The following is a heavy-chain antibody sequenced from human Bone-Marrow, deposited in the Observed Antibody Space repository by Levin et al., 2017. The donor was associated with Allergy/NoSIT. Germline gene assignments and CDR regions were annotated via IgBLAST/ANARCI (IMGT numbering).Heavy chain of an antibody. D-gene: IGHD3-3*01. J-gene: IGHJ4*02. CDR2: ISSSGSTI. Sequence: GESLKISCAASGFTFSDYYMSWIRQAPGKGLEWVSYISSSGSTIYYADSVKGRFTISRDNAKNSLYLQMNSLRAEDTAVYYCARDTRPYYDFWSGYFNYWGQGTLVTVSS. V-gene: IGHV3-11*01. CDR1: GFTFSDYY. CDR3: ARDTRPYYDFWSGYFNY.